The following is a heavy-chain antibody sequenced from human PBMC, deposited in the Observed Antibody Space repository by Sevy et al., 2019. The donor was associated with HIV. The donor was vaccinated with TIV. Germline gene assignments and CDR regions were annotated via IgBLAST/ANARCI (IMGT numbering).Heavy chain of an antibody. CDR2: IKQDGSEK. J-gene: IGHJ6*03. CDR3: ARGKVQYYMDV. V-gene: IGHV3-7*03. Sequence: GGSLRLSCAASGFTFSSYWMSWVRQAPGKGLEWVANIKQDGSEKYYVDSVKGRFTISRGNAKNSLYLQMNSLRAEDTAVYYCARGKVQYYMDVWGKGTTVTVSS. CDR1: GFTFSSYW. D-gene: IGHD1-1*01.